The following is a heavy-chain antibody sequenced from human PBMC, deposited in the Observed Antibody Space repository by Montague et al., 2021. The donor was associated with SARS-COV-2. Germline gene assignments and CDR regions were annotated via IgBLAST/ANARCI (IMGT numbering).Heavy chain of an antibody. CDR1: GGSITSGSYY. D-gene: IGHD5-18*01. CDR3: ARDVGTAMPY. Sequence: TRSLTCTVSGGSITSGSYYWSWIRQPAGKGLEWIGRIYTSGSTNYNPSLKSRATISVDTSKNQFSLKLSSVTAADTAVYYCARDVGTAMPYWGQGTLVTVSS. V-gene: IGHV4-61*02. J-gene: IGHJ4*02. CDR2: IYTSGST.